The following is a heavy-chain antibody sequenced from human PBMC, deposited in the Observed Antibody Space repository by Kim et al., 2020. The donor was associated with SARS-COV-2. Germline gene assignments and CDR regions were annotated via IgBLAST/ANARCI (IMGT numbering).Heavy chain of an antibody. J-gene: IGHJ4*02. Sequence: SETLSLTCSVSGDSINNYKYYWGWIRQPPGKGLEWIASIYYTGNTYHNPSLQSRITMSIDTSKNQFSLNLTSVTAADTAIYYCVRDGAGITAAGTDSWGQGTLGTV. CDR1: GDSINNYKYY. D-gene: IGHD6-13*01. CDR3: VRDGAGITAAGTDS. CDR2: IYYTGNT. V-gene: IGHV4-39*07.